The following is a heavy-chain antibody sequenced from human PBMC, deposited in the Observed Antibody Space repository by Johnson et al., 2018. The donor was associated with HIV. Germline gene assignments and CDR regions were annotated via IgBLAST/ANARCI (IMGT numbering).Heavy chain of an antibody. CDR3: AREGGGSLDDAFDI. CDR1: GFTFSGSA. V-gene: IGHV3-73*02. CDR2: IRGRANTYAT. Sequence: VQLVESGGGLVQPGGSLELSCAASGFTFSGSAMHWVRQASGKGLEWVGRIRGRANTYATAYAASLKGSFTISRDDSKNTLYLQMNSLRAEDTALYYCAREGGGSLDDAFDIWGRGTVVTVTS. J-gene: IGHJ3*02. D-gene: IGHD1-26*01.